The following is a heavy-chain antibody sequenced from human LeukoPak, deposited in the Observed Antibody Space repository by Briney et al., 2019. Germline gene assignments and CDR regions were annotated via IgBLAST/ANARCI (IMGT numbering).Heavy chain of an antibody. CDR2: IYPGDSDT. J-gene: IGHJ3*02. V-gene: IGHV5-51*01. CDR1: GYSFTSYW. CDR3: ARQGYSSGWSRVKGAFDI. Sequence: GESLKISCKGSGYSFTSYWIGWVRQMPGKGLEWMVIIYPGDSDTRYSPSFQGHVTISADKSISTAYLQWSSLKASDTAMYYCARQGYSSGWSRVKGAFDIWGQGTTVTVSS. D-gene: IGHD6-19*01.